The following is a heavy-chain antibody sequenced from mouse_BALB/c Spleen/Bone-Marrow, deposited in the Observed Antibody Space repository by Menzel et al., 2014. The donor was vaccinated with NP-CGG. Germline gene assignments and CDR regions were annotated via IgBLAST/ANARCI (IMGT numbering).Heavy chain of an antibody. CDR1: GFTFSSYG. D-gene: IGHD2-3*01. Sequence: EVQLVESGGGLVQPGGSLELSCAASGFTFSSYGMSWVRQTPDKRLELVATINSNGGSTYYPDSVKGRFTISRDNAKNTLYLQMSSLKSEDTAMYYCARERDGYFRDAMDYWGQGTSVTVSS. CDR3: ARERDGYFRDAMDY. V-gene: IGHV5-6-3*01. CDR2: INSNGGST. J-gene: IGHJ4*01.